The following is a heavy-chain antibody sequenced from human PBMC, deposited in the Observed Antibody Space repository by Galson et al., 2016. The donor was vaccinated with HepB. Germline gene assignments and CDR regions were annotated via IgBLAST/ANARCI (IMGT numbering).Heavy chain of an antibody. CDR3: AREGELGGYFDY. V-gene: IGHV3-30-3*01. CDR2: LSHDGVTK. Sequence: SLRLSCAASEFTFNNCPLHWVRQAPGKGLEWVEVLSHDGVTKFYADSVRARFTISRDKSKTTVYLQMDGLSAEDTAVYYCAREGELGGYFDYWGQGTLVTVSS. J-gene: IGHJ4*02. D-gene: IGHD1-7*01. CDR1: EFTFNNCP.